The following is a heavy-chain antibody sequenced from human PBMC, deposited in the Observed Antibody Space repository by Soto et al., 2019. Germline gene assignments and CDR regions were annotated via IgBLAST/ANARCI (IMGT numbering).Heavy chain of an antibody. J-gene: IGHJ6*02. CDR1: GYTFTSYY. V-gene: IGHV1-46*01. Sequence: QVQLVQSGAEVKKPGASVKVSCKASGYTFTSYYMHWVRQAPGQGLDWMGIINPYGGSTSYAQKFQGRLTMTRDTSTSTVYMELSSLRSEDTAMYYCARDRTGYRYGSIVGDTWYYNGMDVWGQGTTVTVS. CDR2: INPYGGST. CDR3: ARDRTGYRYGSIVGDTWYYNGMDV. D-gene: IGHD5-18*01.